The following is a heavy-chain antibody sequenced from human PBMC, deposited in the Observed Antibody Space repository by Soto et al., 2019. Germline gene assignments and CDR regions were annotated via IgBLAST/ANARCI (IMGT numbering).Heavy chain of an antibody. CDR2: MNPNSGNT. CDR1: GYTFTSYD. V-gene: IGHV1-8*01. J-gene: IGHJ6*03. D-gene: IGHD4-17*01. CDR3: ARRVSAYAGYYYYYYMDV. Sequence: ASVKVSCKASGYTFTSYDINWVRQATGQGLEWMGWMNPNSGNTGYAQKFQGRVTMTRNTSISTAYMELSSLRSEDTAVYYCARRVSAYAGYYYYYYMDVWGKGTTVTVSS.